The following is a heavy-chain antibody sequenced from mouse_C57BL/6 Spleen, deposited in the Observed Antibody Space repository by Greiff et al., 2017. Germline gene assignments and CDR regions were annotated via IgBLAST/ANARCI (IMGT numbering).Heavy chain of an antibody. CDR2: ISGGGGNT. V-gene: IGHV5-9*01. CDR3: ARQKRDYAMDY. J-gene: IGHJ4*01. CDR1: GFTFSSYP. Sequence: DVILVESGGGLVKPGGSLKPSCAASGFTFSSYPMSWVRQTPEKSLEWVATISGGGGNTYYPERVKGRVTISRENAKNTLYLQMSSLRSDDTALYYCARQKRDYAMDYWGQGTSVTVSS.